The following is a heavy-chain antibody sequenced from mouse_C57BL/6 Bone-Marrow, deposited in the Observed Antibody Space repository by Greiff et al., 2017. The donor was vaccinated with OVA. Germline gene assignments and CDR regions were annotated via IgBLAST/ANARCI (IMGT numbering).Heavy chain of an antibody. CDR1: GFTFSSYA. V-gene: IGHV5-9-1*02. J-gene: IGHJ3*01. Sequence: DVMLVESGEGLVKPGGSLKLSCAASGFTFSSYAMSWVRQTPEKRLEWVAYISSGGDYLYYADTVKGRFTIYRDNARNTLYLQMSSLKSEDTAMYYCTRGGDYGFAYWGQGTLVTVSA. CDR2: ISSGGDYL. D-gene: IGHD2-13*01. CDR3: TRGGDYGFAY.